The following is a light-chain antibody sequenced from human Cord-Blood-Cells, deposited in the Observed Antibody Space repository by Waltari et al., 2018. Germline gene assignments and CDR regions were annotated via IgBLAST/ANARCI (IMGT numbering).Light chain of an antibody. Sequence: DIQMTQSPSTLSASVGERVTITCRASQSISSWLAWYQQKPGKAPKLLIYKASSLESGVPSRFSGSGSGTEFTLTISSMQPDDFATYYCQQYNSYSQTFGQGTKLEIK. CDR1: QSISSW. V-gene: IGKV1-5*03. CDR3: QQYNSYSQT. J-gene: IGKJ2*01. CDR2: KAS.